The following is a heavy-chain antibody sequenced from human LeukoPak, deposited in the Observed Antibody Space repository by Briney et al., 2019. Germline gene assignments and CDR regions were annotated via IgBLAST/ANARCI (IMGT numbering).Heavy chain of an antibody. J-gene: IGHJ3*01. Sequence: PGESLRLSCAASGFTVSSNYMNWVRQAPGRGLEWVSVIYTSGNTYYTHSVKGRFTISRDNSKNTVYLQMNSLRAEDTAVYYCARAGGYYDSSGYYSADSFDFWGQGSMVTVFS. CDR2: IYTSGNT. CDR3: ARAGGYYDSSGYYSADSFDF. CDR1: GFTVSSNY. D-gene: IGHD3-22*01. V-gene: IGHV3-66*01.